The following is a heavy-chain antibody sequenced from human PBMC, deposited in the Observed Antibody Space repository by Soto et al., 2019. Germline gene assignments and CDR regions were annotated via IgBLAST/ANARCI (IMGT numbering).Heavy chain of an antibody. CDR3: ARDRGIAAAGKARGWFDP. D-gene: IGHD6-13*01. J-gene: IGHJ5*02. CDR1: GGSISSGGYY. CDR2: IYYSGST. Sequence: SETLSLTCTVSGGSISSGGYYWSWIRQHPGKGLEWIGYIYYSGSTYYNPSLKSRVTISVDTSKNQFSLKLSSVTAADTAVYYCARDRGIAAAGKARGWFDPWGQGTLVTVSS. V-gene: IGHV4-31*03.